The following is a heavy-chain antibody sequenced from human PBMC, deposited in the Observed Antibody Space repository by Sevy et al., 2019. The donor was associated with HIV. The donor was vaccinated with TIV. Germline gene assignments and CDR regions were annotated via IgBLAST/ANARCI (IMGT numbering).Heavy chain of an antibody. Sequence: ASVKVSCKTSGYIFTNSGITWVRQAPGQGLEWMGWIGVYNGNLKYAQKFQGRVTMTTDTSTSTAYMELTSLRSDDMGVYYCARVPTYHYGSATYFDYWGQGTLVTVSS. V-gene: IGHV1-18*03. D-gene: IGHD3-10*01. CDR1: GYIFTNSG. CDR2: IGVYNGNL. J-gene: IGHJ4*02. CDR3: ARVPTYHYGSATYFDY.